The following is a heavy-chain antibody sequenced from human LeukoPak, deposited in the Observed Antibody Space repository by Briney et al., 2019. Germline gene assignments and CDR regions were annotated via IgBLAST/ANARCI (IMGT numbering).Heavy chain of an antibody. CDR3: ARDAGVGATNFDY. J-gene: IGHJ4*02. V-gene: IGHV4-61*01. D-gene: IGHD1-26*01. CDR2: IYYSGST. Sequence: SETLSLTCTVSGGSISSSSYYWSWIRQPPGKGLEWIGYIYYSGSTNYNPSLKSRVTISVDTSKNQFSLKLSSVTAADTAVYYCARDAGVGATNFDYWGQGTLVTVSS. CDR1: GGSISSSSYY.